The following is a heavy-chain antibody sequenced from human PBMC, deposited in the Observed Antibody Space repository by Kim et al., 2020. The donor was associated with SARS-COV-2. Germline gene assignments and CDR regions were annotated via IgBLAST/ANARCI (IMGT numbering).Heavy chain of an antibody. CDR2: INHSGST. CDR1: GGSFSGYY. V-gene: IGHV4-34*01. J-gene: IGHJ6*02. D-gene: IGHD6-19*01. Sequence: SETLSLTCAVYGGSFSGYYWSWIRQPQGKGLEWIGEINHSGSTNYNPSLKSRVTISVDTSKNQFSLKLSSVTAADTAVYYCARGSFKQWLVRPYYYYGMDGWGQGTTVTVSS. CDR3: ARGSFKQWLVRPYYYYGMDG.